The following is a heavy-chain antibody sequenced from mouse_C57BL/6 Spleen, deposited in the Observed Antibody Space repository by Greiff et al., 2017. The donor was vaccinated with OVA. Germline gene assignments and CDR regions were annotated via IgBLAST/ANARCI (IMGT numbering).Heavy chain of an antibody. CDR2: ISDGGSYT. D-gene: IGHD1-1*01. V-gene: IGHV5-4*01. Sequence: EVMLVESGGGLVKPGGSLKLSCAASGFTFSSYAMSWVRQTPEKRLEWVATISDGGSYTYYPDNVKGRFTISRDNAKNNLYLQMSHLKSEDTAMYYCARDSPYYYGSSYSYWYFDVWGTGTTVTVSS. CDR3: ARDSPYYYGSSYSYWYFDV. CDR1: GFTFSSYA. J-gene: IGHJ1*03.